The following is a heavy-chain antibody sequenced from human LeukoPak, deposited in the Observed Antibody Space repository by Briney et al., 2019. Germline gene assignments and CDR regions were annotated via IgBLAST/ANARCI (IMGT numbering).Heavy chain of an antibody. Sequence: PGGSLRLSCAASGFTVSSNYMSWVRQAPGKGLEWVSVLYSDGSTYYADSVRGGFTISRDNSKNTLYLQMNSLRAEDAAVYYCARGVAGTSGRDYWGQGTLVTVSS. CDR1: GFTVSSNY. V-gene: IGHV3-53*01. CDR3: ARGVAGTSGRDY. J-gene: IGHJ4*02. D-gene: IGHD6-19*01. CDR2: LYSDGST.